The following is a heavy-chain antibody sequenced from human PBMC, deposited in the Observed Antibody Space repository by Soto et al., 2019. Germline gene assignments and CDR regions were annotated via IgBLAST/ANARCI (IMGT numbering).Heavy chain of an antibody. V-gene: IGHV4-59*12. Sequence: LSLTCTVSGGSISSYYWSWIRQPPGKGLEWIGYIYYNGNTYYNPSLKSRVTISLDTSKNQFSLKLNSVTAADTAVYYCARTYSSSWSPFDYWGQGTLVTVSS. D-gene: IGHD6-13*01. CDR2: IYYNGNT. CDR3: ARTYSSSWSPFDY. J-gene: IGHJ4*02. CDR1: GGSISSYY.